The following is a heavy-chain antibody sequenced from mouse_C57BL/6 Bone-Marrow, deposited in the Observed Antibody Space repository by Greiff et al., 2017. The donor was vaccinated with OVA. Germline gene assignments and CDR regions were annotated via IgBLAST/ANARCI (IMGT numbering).Heavy chain of an antibody. Sequence: DVQLQESGGGLVKPGGSLKLSCAASGFTFSSYTMSWVRQTPEKRLEWVATISGGGGNTYYPDSVKGRFTISRDNAKNTLYLQMSSLRSADTAWYDCARPYSNYEGFAYWGQGTLVTVSA. CDR1: GFTFSSYT. V-gene: IGHV5-9*01. CDR2: ISGGGGNT. CDR3: ARPYSNYEGFAY. D-gene: IGHD2-5*01. J-gene: IGHJ3*01.